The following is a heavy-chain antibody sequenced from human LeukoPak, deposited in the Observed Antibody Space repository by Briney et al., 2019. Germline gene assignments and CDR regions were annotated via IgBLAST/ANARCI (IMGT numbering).Heavy chain of an antibody. CDR3: ARDSTNSRDAFDI. Sequence: SETLSLTCTVSGGSISSGDYYWSWIRQPPGKGLEWIGYIYYSGNTYYNPSLKSRVSISVDTSKNQFSLKLSSLTAADTAVYYCARDSTNSRDAFDIWGPGTMVTVSS. CDR1: GGSISSGDYY. D-gene: IGHD4-23*01. CDR2: IYYSGNT. J-gene: IGHJ3*02. V-gene: IGHV4-30-4*01.